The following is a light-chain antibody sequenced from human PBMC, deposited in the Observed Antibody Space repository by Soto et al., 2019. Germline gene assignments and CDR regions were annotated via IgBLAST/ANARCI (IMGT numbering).Light chain of an antibody. CDR3: QQYNDYSWA. CDR2: DAS. J-gene: IGKJ1*01. Sequence: DIQMTQSPSTLSASVGDRVTITCRASQSISSWLAWYQQKPGKAPKLLIYDASSLKTGAPSRFSGSGSGTESTLTISSLQPDDFATYYCQQYNDYSWAFGQGTKV. V-gene: IGKV1-5*01. CDR1: QSISSW.